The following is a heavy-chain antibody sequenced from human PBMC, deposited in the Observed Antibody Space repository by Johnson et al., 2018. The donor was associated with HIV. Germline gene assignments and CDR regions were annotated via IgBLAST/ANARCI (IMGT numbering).Heavy chain of an antibody. J-gene: IGHJ3*02. Sequence: VQFVESGGGVVQPGRSLRLSCAASGFTFSDYGMHWVRQAPGKGLEWVTHISYDGANKYYSGSVRGRFTISRDNSKNSLYLQMNSLRAEDTALYYCAKGGYSGSYFGFDIWGQGSMVTVSS. CDR2: ISYDGANK. D-gene: IGHD1-26*01. V-gene: IGHV3-30*18. CDR1: GFTFSDYG. CDR3: AKGGYSGSYFGFDI.